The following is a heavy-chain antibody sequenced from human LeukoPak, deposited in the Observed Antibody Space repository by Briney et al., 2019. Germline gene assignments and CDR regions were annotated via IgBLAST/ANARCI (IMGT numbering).Heavy chain of an antibody. CDR1: GYTLTELS. V-gene: IGHV1-24*01. D-gene: IGHD2-2*01. CDR2: FDPEDGET. Sequence: ASVKVSCKVSGYTLTELSMHWVRQAPGKGLEWMGGFDPEDGETIYAQKFQGRVTMTEDTPTDTAYMELSSLRSEDTAVYYCARQGKLRLLLWFDPWGQGTLVTVSS. J-gene: IGHJ5*02. CDR3: ARQGKLRLLLWFDP.